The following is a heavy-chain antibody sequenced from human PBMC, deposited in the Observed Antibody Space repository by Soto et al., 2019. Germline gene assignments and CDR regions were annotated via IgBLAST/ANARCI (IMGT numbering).Heavy chain of an antibody. CDR3: ARGIPLAADY. CDR1: GYTFTSYA. J-gene: IGHJ4*02. CDR2: INAGNGNT. Sequence: QVQLVQSGAEEKKPGASVKVSCKASGYTFTSYAMHWVRQAPGQRREWMGWINAGNGNTKYAQKFQGRVTITRDTSASTAYMELGRLRSEDTAVYYCARGIPLAADYWGQGTLVTVAS. V-gene: IGHV1-3*05.